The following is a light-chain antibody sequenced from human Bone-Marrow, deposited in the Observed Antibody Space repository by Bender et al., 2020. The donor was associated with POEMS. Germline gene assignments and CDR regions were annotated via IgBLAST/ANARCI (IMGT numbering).Light chain of an antibody. V-gene: IGLV2-23*01. CDR1: SSDVGSYNL. CDR3: CSYGGSNTWV. J-gene: IGLJ2*01. Sequence: QSALTQPPSVSGSPGQSVTISCTGTSSDVGSYNLVSWYQQHPGKAPKLMIYEDNKRPSGVSNRFSGSKSGNTASLIISGLQAEDEAHYHCCSYGGSNTWVFGGGTKLTVL. CDR2: EDN.